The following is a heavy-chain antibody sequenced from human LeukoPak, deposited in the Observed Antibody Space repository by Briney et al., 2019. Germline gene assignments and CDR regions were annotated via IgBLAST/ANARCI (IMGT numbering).Heavy chain of an antibody. J-gene: IGHJ3*02. Sequence: QPGGSLRLSCAASGFTFSSYAMSWVRQAPGKGLEWVSAICGSGGSTYYADSVKGRFTISRDNSKNTLYLQMNSLRAEDTAVYYCAKTIVVVILPNDAFDIWGQGTMVTVSS. D-gene: IGHD3-22*01. CDR3: AKTIVVVILPNDAFDI. CDR1: GFTFSSYA. V-gene: IGHV3-23*01. CDR2: ICGSGGST.